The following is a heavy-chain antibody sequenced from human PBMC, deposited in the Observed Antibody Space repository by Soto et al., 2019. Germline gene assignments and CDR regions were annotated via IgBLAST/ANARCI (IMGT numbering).Heavy chain of an antibody. V-gene: IGHV3-23*01. D-gene: IGHD1-1*01. CDR1: GFTFSSYA. CDR2: ISGSAGNV. Sequence: EVQLLESGGGLVQPGGSLRLSCAASGFTFSSYAMSWVRQAPGKGLEWVAGISGSAGNVYYADSVKGRFTISRDNYKNTLYLQRNSLRAEDTAVYYCPRGGIPGISPVFWGQGTLVTVSS. J-gene: IGHJ4*02. CDR3: PRGGIPGISPVF.